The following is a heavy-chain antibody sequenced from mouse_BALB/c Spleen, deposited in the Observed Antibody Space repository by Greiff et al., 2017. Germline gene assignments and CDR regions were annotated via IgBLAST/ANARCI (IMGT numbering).Heavy chain of an antibody. D-gene: IGHD1-1*01. Sequence: LVESGPGLVAPSQSLSITCTVSGFSLTSYDISWIRQPPGKGLEWLGVIWTGGGTNYNSAFMSRLSISKDNSKSQVFLKMNSLQTDDTAIYYCVRDLYYGSSYWFAYWGQGTLVTVSA. V-gene: IGHV2-9-2*01. J-gene: IGHJ3*01. CDR2: IWTGGGT. CDR1: GFSLTSYD. CDR3: VRDLYYGSSYWFAY.